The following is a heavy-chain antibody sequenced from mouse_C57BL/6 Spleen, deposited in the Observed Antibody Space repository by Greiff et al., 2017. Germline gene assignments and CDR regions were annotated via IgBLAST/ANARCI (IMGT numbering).Heavy chain of an antibody. CDR3: ARQGYYGSYYYAMDY. Sequence: DVQLQESGGGLVKPGGSLKLSCAASGFTFSSYTMSWVRQTPEKRLEWVATISGGGGNTYYPDSVKGRFTISRDNAKNTLYLQMSSLRSEDTALYYCARQGYYGSYYYAMDYWGQGTSVTVSS. D-gene: IGHD1-1*01. CDR2: ISGGGGNT. J-gene: IGHJ4*01. CDR1: GFTFSSYT. V-gene: IGHV5-9*01.